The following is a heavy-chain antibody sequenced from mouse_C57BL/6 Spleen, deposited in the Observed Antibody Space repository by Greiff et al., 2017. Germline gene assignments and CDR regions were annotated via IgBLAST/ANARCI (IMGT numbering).Heavy chain of an antibody. V-gene: IGHV1-82*01. CDR3: ARSHITTVVAPAY. CDR2: IYPGDGDT. J-gene: IGHJ3*01. D-gene: IGHD1-1*01. Sequence: QVQLQQSGPELVKPGASVKISCKASGYAFSSSWMNWVKQRPGKGLEWIGRIYPGDGDTNYNGKFKGKATLTADKSSSTAYMQLSSLTSDDSAVYFCARSHITTVVAPAYWGQGTLVTVSA. CDR1: GYAFSSSW.